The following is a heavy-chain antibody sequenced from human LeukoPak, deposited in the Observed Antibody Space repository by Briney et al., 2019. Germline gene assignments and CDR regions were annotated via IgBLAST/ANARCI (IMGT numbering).Heavy chain of an antibody. CDR3: ARGGLLGGMDV. J-gene: IGHJ6*02. CDR2: ISYDGSNK. D-gene: IGHD2-15*01. V-gene: IGHV3-30-3*01. Sequence: GGSLRLSCAASGFTFSSYAMHWVRQAPGKGLEWVAVISYDGSNKYYADSVKGRFTISRDNAKNSLYLQMNSLRAEDTAVYYCARGGLLGGMDVWGQGTTVTVSS. CDR1: GFTFSSYA.